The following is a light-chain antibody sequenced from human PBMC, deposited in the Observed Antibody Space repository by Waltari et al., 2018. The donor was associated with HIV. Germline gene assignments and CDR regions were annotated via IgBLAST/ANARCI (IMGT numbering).Light chain of an antibody. V-gene: IGLV2-11*01. CDR3: ASYLRSGPLGV. Sequence: QSALTQPRAVSGSPGQSVTISGTGIATPAGDPNYFCRYQHRPGRTPWLLLFNVDKRHSGVPSRFSGSRSGSTASLTISDLQFDDEGDYYCASYLRSGPLGVFGGGTTLTVL. J-gene: IGLJ2*01. CDR1: ATPAGDPNY. CDR2: NVD.